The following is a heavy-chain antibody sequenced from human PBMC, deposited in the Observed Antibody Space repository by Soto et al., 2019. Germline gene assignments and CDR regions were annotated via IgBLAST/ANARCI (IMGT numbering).Heavy chain of an antibody. CDR1: GYTFTSYG. CDR2: IIAYNGNT. V-gene: IGHV1-18*04. Sequence: QGQLVPSGAEVKKPGAAVKVSFKASGYTFTSYGISWVRQAPGQGRDWMGWIIAYNGNTNYAQKLQGRVTMNTDTSTSTAYMEMRSLSYDDADVYYCATLEVDGDYASDAFDIWGQGTMVTVSS. D-gene: IGHD4-17*01. J-gene: IGHJ3*02. CDR3: ATLEVDGDYASDAFDI.